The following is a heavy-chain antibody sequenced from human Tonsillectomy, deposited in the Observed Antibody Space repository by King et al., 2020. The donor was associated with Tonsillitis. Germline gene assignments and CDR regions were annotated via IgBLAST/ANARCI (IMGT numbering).Heavy chain of an antibody. CDR1: GFTFSNYW. CDR2: INYDGSST. J-gene: IGHJ4*02. Sequence: VQLVESGGGLVQPGGSLRLSCEASGFTFSNYWVHWVRQAPGKGLVWVSRINYDGSSTNYADSVKGRFTISRDNAKNTLYLQMNSLRADDTAVYYCVVVTEDYWGQGTLVTVSS. D-gene: IGHD2-21*02. V-gene: IGHV3-74*01. CDR3: VVVTEDY.